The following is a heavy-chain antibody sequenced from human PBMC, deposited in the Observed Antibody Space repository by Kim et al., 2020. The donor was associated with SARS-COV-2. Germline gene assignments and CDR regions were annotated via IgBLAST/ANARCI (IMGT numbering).Heavy chain of an antibody. D-gene: IGHD3-10*01. J-gene: IGHJ6*02. CDR1: GYTFTSYY. CDR3: ARTHRPPFTVIRWFGEYYYGMDV. V-gene: IGHV1-46*01. Sequence: ASVKVSCKASGYTFTSYYMHWVRQAPGQGLEWMGIINPSGGSTSYAQKFQGRVTMTRDTSTSTVYMELSSLRSEDTAVYYCARTHRPPFTVIRWFGEYYYGMDVWGQGTTVTVSS. CDR2: INPSGGST.